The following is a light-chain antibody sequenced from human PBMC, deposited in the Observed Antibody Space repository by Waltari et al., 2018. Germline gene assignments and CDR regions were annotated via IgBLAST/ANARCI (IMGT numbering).Light chain of an antibody. CDR1: QSVLYSSNNKNY. CDR2: WAS. CDR3: QQYYSTLT. V-gene: IGKV4-1*01. J-gene: IGKJ4*01. Sequence: DIVMTQSPDSLAVFLGERAPINCKSSQSVLYSSNNKNYLAWYQQKPGQPPKLLIYWASTRESGVPDRFSGSGSGTDFTLTISSLQAEDVAVYYCQQYYSTLTFGGGTKVEIK.